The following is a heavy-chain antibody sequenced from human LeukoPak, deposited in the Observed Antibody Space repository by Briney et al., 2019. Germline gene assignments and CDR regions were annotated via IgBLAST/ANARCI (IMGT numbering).Heavy chain of an antibody. J-gene: IGHJ4*02. Sequence: GGSLRLSCVASGYSFNNYLMNWVRQAPGKGLEWIAYISGSPSITYYADSVKGRFTISRDNARNSVYLQMSSLGDEDTAVYYCAKETYLDFSTFYFDSWGQGSLVTVSS. V-gene: IGHV3-48*02. CDR1: GYSFNNYL. CDR3: AKETYLDFSTFYFDS. D-gene: IGHD3-3*01. CDR2: ISGSPSIT.